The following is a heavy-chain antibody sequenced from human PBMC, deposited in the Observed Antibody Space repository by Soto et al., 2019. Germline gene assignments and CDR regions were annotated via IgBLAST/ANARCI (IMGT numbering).Heavy chain of an antibody. V-gene: IGHV1-8*01. J-gene: IGHJ6*02. Sequence: ASVKVSCKASGYTFTSYDINWVRQATGQGLEWMGWMNPNSGNTGYAQKFQGRVTMTRNTSISTAYMELSSLRSEDTAVYYCASENRDFWSGYYSFHGMDVWGQGTTVTVSS. D-gene: IGHD3-3*01. CDR3: ASENRDFWSGYYSFHGMDV. CDR2: MNPNSGNT. CDR1: GYTFTSYD.